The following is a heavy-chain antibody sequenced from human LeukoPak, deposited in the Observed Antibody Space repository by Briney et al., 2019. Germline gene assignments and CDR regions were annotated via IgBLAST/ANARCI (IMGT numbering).Heavy chain of an antibody. CDR1: GGSISGYY. CDR2: INTSGTT. J-gene: IGHJ3*02. Sequence: PSETLSLTCTVSGGSISGYYWSWIRQPAGKGPEWMGRINTSGTTRYDSSLKSRVTISIDTSKNQFSLKLSSVTAADTAVYYCARDLVTVTKGFDIWGQGTMVSVSS. CDR3: ARDLVTVTKGFDI. V-gene: IGHV4-4*07. D-gene: IGHD4-17*01.